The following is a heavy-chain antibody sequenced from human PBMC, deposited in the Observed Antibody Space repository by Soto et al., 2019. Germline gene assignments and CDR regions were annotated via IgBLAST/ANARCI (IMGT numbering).Heavy chain of an antibody. CDR1: GYTLTELS. V-gene: IGHV1-24*01. Sequence: AASVKVYCKVSGYTLTELSMHWVRQAPGKGLEWMGGFDPEDGETIYAQKFQGRVTMTEDTSTDTAYMELSSLRSEDTAVYYCATTGRSVLWVPFDYSCPRPLVTVSS. D-gene: IGHD3-10*01. CDR3: ATTGRSVLWVPFDY. J-gene: IGHJ4*02. CDR2: FDPEDGET.